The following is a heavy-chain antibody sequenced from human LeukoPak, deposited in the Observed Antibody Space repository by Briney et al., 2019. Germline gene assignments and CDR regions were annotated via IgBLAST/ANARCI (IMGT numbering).Heavy chain of an antibody. CDR2: INPNSGGT. D-gene: IGHD5-12*01. Sequence: ASVKVSCKASGYTFTSYDINWVRQAPGQGLEWMGWINPNSGGTNYAQKFQGRVTMTRDTSISTAYMELSRLRSDDTAVYYCASGDIVATIPQGYFDYWGQGTLVTVSS. J-gene: IGHJ4*02. CDR1: GYTFTSYD. V-gene: IGHV1-2*02. CDR3: ASGDIVATIPQGYFDY.